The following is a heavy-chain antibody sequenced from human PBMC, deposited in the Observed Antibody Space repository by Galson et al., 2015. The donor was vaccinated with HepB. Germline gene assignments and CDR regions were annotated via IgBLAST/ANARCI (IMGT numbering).Heavy chain of an antibody. CDR1: GGTFSSYA. CDR3: ARVGRGTMVRGPKVAYGMDV. Sequence: SVKVSCKASGGTFSSYAISWVRQAPGQGLEWMGGINTNTGNPTYAQGFTGRFVFSLDTSVSTAYLQICSLKAEDTAVYYCARVGRGTMVRGPKVAYGMDVWGQGTTVTVSS. CDR2: INTNTGNP. D-gene: IGHD3-10*01. J-gene: IGHJ6*02. V-gene: IGHV7-4-1*01.